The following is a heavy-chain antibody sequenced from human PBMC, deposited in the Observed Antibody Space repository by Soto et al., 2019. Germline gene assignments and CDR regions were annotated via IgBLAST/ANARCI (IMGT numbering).Heavy chain of an antibody. D-gene: IGHD2-21*02. V-gene: IGHV4-39*02. CDR1: GGSISSSNY. J-gene: IGHJ6*02. CDR3: ARDLWGYCGTDCYPLDV. Sequence: SETLSLTCTVSGGSISSSNYWGWIRQPPGKGLEWIGSIYYSGNTYYNPSLKSRVTISVDTAKNQFSLKLSSVTAADTAVYYCARDLWGYCGTDCYPLDVWGQGTTVTVSS. CDR2: IYYSGNT.